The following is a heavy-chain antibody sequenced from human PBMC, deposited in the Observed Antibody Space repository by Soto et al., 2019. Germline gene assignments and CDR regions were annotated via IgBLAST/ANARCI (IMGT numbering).Heavy chain of an antibody. D-gene: IGHD6-19*01. J-gene: IGHJ3*01. CDR2: IGGRGNSA. V-gene: IGHV3-23*01. CDR1: GFIFTNYA. Sequence: GGSLRLSCAASGFIFTNYAMNWVRQAPGKGLAWVSVIGGRGNSAYYADYVQGRFTISRANSKNTLSLQMSSLTADGTAIYYCVSEGSGSFACWGRETMVT. CDR3: VSEGSGSFAC.